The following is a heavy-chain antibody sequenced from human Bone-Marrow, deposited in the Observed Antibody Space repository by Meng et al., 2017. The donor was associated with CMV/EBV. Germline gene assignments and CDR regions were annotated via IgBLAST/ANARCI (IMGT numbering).Heavy chain of an antibody. Sequence: LSLTCAASGFTFSSYSMNWVRQAPGKGLEWVSSISSSSSYIYYADSVKGRFTISRDNAKNSLYLQMNSLRAEDTAVYYCARDFPTGTYDFWSSYFYYYGMDVWGQGTTVTVSS. J-gene: IGHJ6*02. CDR2: ISSSSSYI. V-gene: IGHV3-21*01. CDR1: GFTFSSYS. D-gene: IGHD3-3*01. CDR3: ARDFPTGTYDFWSSYFYYYGMDV.